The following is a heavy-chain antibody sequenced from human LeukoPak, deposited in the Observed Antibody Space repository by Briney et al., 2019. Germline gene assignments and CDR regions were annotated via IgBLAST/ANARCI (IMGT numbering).Heavy chain of an antibody. CDR3: NYYDFWSGYYSGSP. Sequence: GGSLRLSCAASGFTFSSYWMNWARQAPGKGLEWVASINHNGNVNYYVDSVKGRFTISRDNAKNSLYLQMSNLRAEDTAVYYCNYYDFWSGYYSGSPWGQGTLVTVSS. J-gene: IGHJ5*02. V-gene: IGHV3-7*03. CDR1: GFTFSSYW. D-gene: IGHD3-3*01. CDR2: INHNGNVN.